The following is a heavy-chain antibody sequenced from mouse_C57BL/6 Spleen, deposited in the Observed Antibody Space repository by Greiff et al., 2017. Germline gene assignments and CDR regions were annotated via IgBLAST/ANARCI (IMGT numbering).Heavy chain of an antibody. D-gene: IGHD1-1*01. V-gene: IGHV1-15*01. CDR1: GYTFTDYE. CDR3: TRATVVGGVFDY. Sequence: VQLQQSGAELVRPGASVTLSCKASGYTFTDYEMHWVKQTPVHGLEWIGAIDPETGGTAYNQKFKGKAILTADKSSSTAYMELRSLTSEDSAVYYCTRATVVGGVFDYWGQGTTLTVSS. J-gene: IGHJ2*01. CDR2: IDPETGGT.